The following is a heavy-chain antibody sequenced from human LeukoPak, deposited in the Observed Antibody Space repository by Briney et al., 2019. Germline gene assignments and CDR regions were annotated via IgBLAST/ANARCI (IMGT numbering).Heavy chain of an antibody. D-gene: IGHD3-22*01. CDR2: ISGSGGST. J-gene: IGHJ5*02. Sequence: GGSLRLSCAASGFAFSSYAMSWVRQAPGKGLEWVSAISGSGGSTYYADSVKGRFTISRDNSKNTLYLQMNNLRAEDTAVYYCAKAGDYYDSSGYWAPWGQGTLVTVSS. CDR1: GFAFSSYA. V-gene: IGHV3-23*01. CDR3: AKAGDYYDSSGYWAP.